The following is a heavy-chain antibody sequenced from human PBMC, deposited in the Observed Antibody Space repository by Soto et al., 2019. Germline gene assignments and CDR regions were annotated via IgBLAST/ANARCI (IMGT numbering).Heavy chain of an antibody. Sequence: VSVKVSCKASGYTFTGYYMHWVRQAPGQGLEWMGWINPNSGGTNCAQKFQGRVTMTRDTSISTAYMELSRLRSDDTAVYYCARDLIVVVPAARPYYYGMDVWGQGTTVTVSS. CDR3: ARDLIVVVPAARPYYYGMDV. J-gene: IGHJ6*02. CDR2: INPNSGGT. D-gene: IGHD2-2*01. V-gene: IGHV1-2*02. CDR1: GYTFTGYY.